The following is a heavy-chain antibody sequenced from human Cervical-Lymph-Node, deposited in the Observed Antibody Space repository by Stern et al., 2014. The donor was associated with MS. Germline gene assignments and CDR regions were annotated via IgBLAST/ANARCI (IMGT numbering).Heavy chain of an antibody. Sequence: DQLVESGGGVVQPGRSLSVSCDASGFTFSTYAMHWVRQAPGKGLEWVAFVSYDGTQRNSTDSVKAGFTISRDNSKNTLYLHMNSLRDEDTAVYFCARGGRGVGLEYWGQGALVTVSS. V-gene: IGHV3-30-3*01. CDR3: ARGGRGVGLEY. CDR1: GFTFSTYA. J-gene: IGHJ4*02. CDR2: VSYDGTQR. D-gene: IGHD3-10*01.